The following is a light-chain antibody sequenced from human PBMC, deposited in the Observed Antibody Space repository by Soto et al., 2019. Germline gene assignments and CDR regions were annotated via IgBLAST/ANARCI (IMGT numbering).Light chain of an antibody. CDR1: QSLLHINGYNY. V-gene: IGKV2-28*01. J-gene: IGKJ3*01. Sequence: EIVMTQSPLSLPVTPGEPASISCRSSQSLLHINGYNYLDWYLQKPGQSLQVLIYLGSNRASVVPDRFSGSGSGTDGTLKISRVEAEYVGIYYCMQGLQSPPIFGPGTKVDIK. CDR2: LGS. CDR3: MQGLQSPPI.